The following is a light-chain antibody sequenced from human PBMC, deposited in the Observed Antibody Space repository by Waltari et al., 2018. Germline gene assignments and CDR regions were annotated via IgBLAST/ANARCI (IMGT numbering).Light chain of an antibody. CDR1: QSVSSNY. Sequence: FVLTQSPGTLSLSPGERVTLSCRASQSVSSNYLAWYQQKPGQAPRLLIYDESNRATGIADRFSGSGSETDFTLTISRLEPEDVAVYYCQQYGRSPWTFGQGTKVEIK. V-gene: IGKV3-20*01. J-gene: IGKJ1*01. CDR3: QQYGRSPWT. CDR2: DES.